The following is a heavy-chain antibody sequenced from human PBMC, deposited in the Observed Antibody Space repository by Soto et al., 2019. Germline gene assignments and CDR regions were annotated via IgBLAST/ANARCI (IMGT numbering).Heavy chain of an antibody. V-gene: IGHV3-30*18. CDR2: ISYDASNT. CDR1: GFTFSSYG. J-gene: IGHJ4*02. Sequence: QVQLVESGGGVVQPGRSLRLSCVASGFTFSSYGMHWVRQAPSKRLEWVAIISYDASNTYCADSVKGRFTISRDNSKNKLYLQMNSLRAEDSSVYYCAKEGGLTGSYYISSSYYFDYWGQVTLVTVSS. D-gene: IGHD1-26*01. CDR3: AKEGGLTGSYYISSSYYFDY.